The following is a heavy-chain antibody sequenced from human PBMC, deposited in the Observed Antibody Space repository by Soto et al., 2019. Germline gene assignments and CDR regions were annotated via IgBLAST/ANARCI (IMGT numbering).Heavy chain of an antibody. Sequence: QAQLLQSGGGLVKPGGSLRLSCAASEFTFSDYYMGWIRQAPGKGLEWIAYIGRRGNYTNYADSVEGRFTISRDNAKNSLYLQMNSLRVEDTATYFCARDSDKTATTEYYGMDVWGQGTTVIVSS. J-gene: IGHJ6*02. CDR2: IGRRGNYT. CDR3: ARDSDKTATTEYYGMDV. D-gene: IGHD2-15*01. V-gene: IGHV3-11*05. CDR1: EFTFSDYY.